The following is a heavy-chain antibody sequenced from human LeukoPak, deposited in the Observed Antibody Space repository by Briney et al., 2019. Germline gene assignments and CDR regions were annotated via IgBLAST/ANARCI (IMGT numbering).Heavy chain of an antibody. CDR2: IKQDGSEK. Sequence: GGSLRLSCAASGFTFSSYWMSWVRQAPGKGLEWVANIKQDGSEKYYVDSVKGRFTISRDNAKNSLYLQMNSLRAEDAAVYYCARRFRAGGGDYHFDFWGQGTLVTVSS. V-gene: IGHV3-7*01. D-gene: IGHD3-16*01. CDR1: GFTFSSYW. J-gene: IGHJ4*02. CDR3: ARRFRAGGGDYHFDF.